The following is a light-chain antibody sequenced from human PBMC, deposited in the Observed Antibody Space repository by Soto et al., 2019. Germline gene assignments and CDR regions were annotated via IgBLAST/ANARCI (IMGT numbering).Light chain of an antibody. CDR3: QQYNNWPPWP. V-gene: IGKV3-15*01. CDR1: QSVSSN. CDR2: GAS. Sequence: EIVMTQSPATLSVSPGERATLSCRASQSVSSNLAWYQQKPGQAPRLLIYGASTRATGIPARFSGSGSGTAFSLTISSLQSKDFAVYYCQQYNNWPPWPFGHGTKVEIK. J-gene: IGKJ1*01.